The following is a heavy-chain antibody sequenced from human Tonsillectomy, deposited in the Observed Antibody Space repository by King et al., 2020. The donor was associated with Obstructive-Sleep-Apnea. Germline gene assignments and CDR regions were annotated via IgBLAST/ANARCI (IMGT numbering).Heavy chain of an antibody. CDR2: INPNSGGT. CDR1: GYTFTGYY. Sequence: QLVQSGAEVKKPGASVKVSCKASGYTFTGYYMHWVRQAPGQGLEWMGLINPNSGGTNYAQKFQGRVTMTRATSISTAYMELSRLRSDDTAVYYCAREVYYGSGSYYNYLDYWGQGTLVTVSS. D-gene: IGHD3-10*01. V-gene: IGHV1-2*02. CDR3: AREVYYGSGSYYNYLDY. J-gene: IGHJ4*02.